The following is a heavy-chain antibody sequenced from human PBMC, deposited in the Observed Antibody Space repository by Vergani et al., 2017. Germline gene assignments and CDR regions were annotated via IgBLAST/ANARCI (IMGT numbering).Heavy chain of an antibody. Sequence: EVQLLESGGGLVQPGGSLRLSCAASGFTFSSYAMSWVRQAPGKGLEWVSAISGSGGSTYYADSVKGRFTISRDNSKNTLYLQMNSLRAEDTAVYYCASGDAPADYGDYQYYYYGMDVWGQGTTVTVSS. V-gene: IGHV3-23*01. D-gene: IGHD4-17*01. CDR2: ISGSGGST. J-gene: IGHJ6*02. CDR1: GFTFSSYA. CDR3: ASGDAPADYGDYQYYYYGMDV.